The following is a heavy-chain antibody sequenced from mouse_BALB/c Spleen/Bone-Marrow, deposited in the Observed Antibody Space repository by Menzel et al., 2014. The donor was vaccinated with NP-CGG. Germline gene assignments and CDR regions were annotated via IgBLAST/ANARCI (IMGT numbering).Heavy chain of an antibody. D-gene: IGHD2-4*01. V-gene: IGHV1S135*01. CDR1: GYSFTGYN. Sequence: EVKLMESGPELGKPGASVKISCKASGYSFTGYNMYWVKQSHRKSLEWIGYIDPYNGGTSYNQKSKGKATLTVDKSSSTAYMHLHSLTSEDSAIYYCARGMISGYFDVWGAGTTVTVSS. J-gene: IGHJ1*01. CDR3: ARGMISGYFDV. CDR2: IDPYNGGT.